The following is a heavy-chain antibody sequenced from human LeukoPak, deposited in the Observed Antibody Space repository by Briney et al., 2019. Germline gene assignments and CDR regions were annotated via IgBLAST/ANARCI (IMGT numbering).Heavy chain of an antibody. CDR3: ARDRYYYDTSGYSPLDY. CDR1: GGAISIYY. V-gene: IGHV4-59*12. J-gene: IGHJ4*02. Sequence: SETLSLTCSVSGGAISIYYWSWIRQPPGKGLEWIGYIYNSGSTNYNPSLKSRVTMSVDTSKNQFSLKLSSVTAADTAVYYCARDRYYYDTSGYSPLDYWGQGTLVTVSS. CDR2: IYNSGST. D-gene: IGHD3-22*01.